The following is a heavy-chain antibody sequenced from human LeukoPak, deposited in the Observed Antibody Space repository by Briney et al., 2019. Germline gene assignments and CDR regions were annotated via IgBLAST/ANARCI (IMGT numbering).Heavy chain of an antibody. CDR2: IYYSGST. V-gene: IGHV4-31*03. CDR3: ARIMLSWGEFDC. CDR1: GGSISSGDHY. D-gene: IGHD3-16*01. Sequence: SETLSLTCTVSGGSISSGDHYWSWIRQHPGKGLEWIGHIYYSGSTYYNPSLKSRGIISVETSKNQFSLKLSSVTAADTAVYYCARIMLSWGEFDCWGQGTLVTVSS. J-gene: IGHJ4*02.